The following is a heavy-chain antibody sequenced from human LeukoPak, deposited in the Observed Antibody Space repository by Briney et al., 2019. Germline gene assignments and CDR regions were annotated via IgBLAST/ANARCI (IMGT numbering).Heavy chain of an antibody. V-gene: IGHV1-69*06. D-gene: IGHD1-1*01. CDR1: GAPFTSSA. CDR2: TILIFGTA. J-gene: IGHJ3*02. Sequence: SGKLSCKASGAPFTSSAISWVRQAPGQGLEWMGGTILIFGTATYAQQFPGRVTITADKAKTTAYMELSSLRSEDTAVYYYASERVRDDAFDIWGQGTMVTVSS. CDR3: ASERVRDDAFDI.